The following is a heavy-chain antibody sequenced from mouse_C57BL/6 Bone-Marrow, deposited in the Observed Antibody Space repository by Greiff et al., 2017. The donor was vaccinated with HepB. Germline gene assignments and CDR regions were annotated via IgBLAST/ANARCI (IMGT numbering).Heavy chain of an antibody. CDR3: ARYRDGNDWYFDV. CDR2: ISYSGST. Sequence: EVKVVESGPGLAKPSQTLSLTCSVTGYSITSDYWNWIRKFPGNKLEYMGYISYSGSTYYNPSLKSRISITRDTSKNQYYLQLNSVTTEDTATYYCARYRDGNDWYFDVWGTGTTVTVSS. CDR1: GYSITSDY. D-gene: IGHD2-1*01. J-gene: IGHJ1*03. V-gene: IGHV3-8*01.